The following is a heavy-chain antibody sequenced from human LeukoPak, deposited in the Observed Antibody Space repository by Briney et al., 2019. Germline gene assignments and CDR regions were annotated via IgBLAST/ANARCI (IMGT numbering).Heavy chain of an antibody. CDR3: ARGVTVWYLDY. CDR1: GGSISSYY. V-gene: IGHV4-59*01. J-gene: IGHJ4*02. Sequence: SETLSLSCTVSGGSISSYYWSWIRQPPGKGLEWIGYIYYSGSTNYNPSLKSRVTISVDTSKNQFSLKLSSVTAADTAVYYCARGVTVWYLDYWGQGTLVTVSS. CDR2: IYYSGST. D-gene: IGHD3-16*01.